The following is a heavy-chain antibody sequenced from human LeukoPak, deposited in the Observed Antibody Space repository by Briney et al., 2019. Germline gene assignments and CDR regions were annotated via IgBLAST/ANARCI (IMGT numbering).Heavy chain of an antibody. Sequence: GESLKISCKGSGYSFISNWIGWVRQMPGKGLEWVGSIFPGDSDTRYSPAFQGQVTISADKSISTAYLQWSSLKASDTAMYYCARLDSSSWYYWGQGTRVSVSS. D-gene: IGHD6-13*01. CDR1: GYSFISNW. J-gene: IGHJ4*02. CDR3: ARLDSSSWYY. V-gene: IGHV5-51*01. CDR2: IFPGDSDT.